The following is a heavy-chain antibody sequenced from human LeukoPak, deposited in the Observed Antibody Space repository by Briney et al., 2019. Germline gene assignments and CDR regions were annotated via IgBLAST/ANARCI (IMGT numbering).Heavy chain of an antibody. D-gene: IGHD6-6*01. V-gene: IGHV4-59*08. CDR1: VGSISSYY. Sequence: SETLSLTCTVSVGSISSYYWSWIRQPPGKGLEWIGYIYYSGSTNYNPSLKSRVTISVDTSKNQFSLKLSSVTAADTAVYYCARGIEQLARNQMGYDYWGQGTLVIVSS. CDR2: IYYSGST. J-gene: IGHJ4*02. CDR3: ARGIEQLARNQMGYDY.